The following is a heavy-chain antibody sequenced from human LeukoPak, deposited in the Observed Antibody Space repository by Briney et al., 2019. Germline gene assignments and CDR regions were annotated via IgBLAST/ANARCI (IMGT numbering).Heavy chain of an antibody. Sequence: ASVKVSCKASGYTFTGYYMHWVRHAPGQGLEWMGRINPNSGGTNYAQKSQGRVTMTRDTSISTAYMELSRLRSDDTAVYYCARGTKKIVVVVAANRPFDPWGQGTLVTVSS. CDR2: INPNSGGT. V-gene: IGHV1-2*06. CDR1: GYTFTGYY. D-gene: IGHD2-15*01. CDR3: ARGTKKIVVVVAANRPFDP. J-gene: IGHJ5*02.